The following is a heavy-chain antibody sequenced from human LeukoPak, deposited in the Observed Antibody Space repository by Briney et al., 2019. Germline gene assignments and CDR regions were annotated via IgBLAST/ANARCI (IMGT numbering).Heavy chain of an antibody. CDR2: ISSSSSYI. J-gene: IGHJ6*02. CDR3: ARAPQLDYYGMDV. D-gene: IGHD6-13*01. CDR1: GFTFSSYS. V-gene: IGHV3-21*01. Sequence: NPGGSLRLSCAASGFTFSSYSMNWVRQAPGKGLEWVSSISSSSSYIYYADSVKGRFTISRDNAKNSLYLQMNSLRAEDTAVYYCARAPQLDYYGMDVWGQGTTVTVSS.